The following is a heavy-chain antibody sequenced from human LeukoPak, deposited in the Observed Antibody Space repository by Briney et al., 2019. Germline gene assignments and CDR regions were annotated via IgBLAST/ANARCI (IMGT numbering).Heavy chain of an antibody. J-gene: IGHJ4*02. D-gene: IGHD6-13*01. CDR1: GGSFSNYY. CDR2: IHYIGTH. CDR3: ARHEAAALPSLDY. V-gene: IGHV4-59*08. Sequence: SECLSLTCSVSGGSFSNYYWSWIRQPPGKGLEWIGFIHYIGTHDYNPSLKSRVAFSVDTSKNQCSLKLSSVTAADTAVYYCARHEAAALPSLDYWGQGTLDTVPS.